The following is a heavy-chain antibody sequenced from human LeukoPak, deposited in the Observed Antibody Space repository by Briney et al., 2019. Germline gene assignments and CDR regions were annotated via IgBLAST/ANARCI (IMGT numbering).Heavy chain of an antibody. CDR2: IYSDNT. CDR3: ARRAGAYSHPYDY. Sequence: GGTLRLSCAASGFTFSSYAMSWVRQAPGKGLEWVSFIYSDNTHYSDSVKGRFTISRDNSKNTLYLQMNSLRAEDTAVYYCARRAGAYSHPYDYWGQGTLVTVSS. CDR1: GFTFSSYA. D-gene: IGHD4/OR15-4a*01. V-gene: IGHV3-53*01. J-gene: IGHJ4*02.